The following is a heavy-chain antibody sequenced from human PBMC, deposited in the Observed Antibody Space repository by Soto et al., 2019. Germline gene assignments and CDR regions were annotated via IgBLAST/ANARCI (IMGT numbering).Heavy chain of an antibody. CDR2: INHSGST. Sequence: QVQLQQWGAGLLKPSETLSLTCAVYGGSFSGYYWSWIRQPPGKGLEWIGEINHSGSTNYNPSLRSRVTISVDTSENQFSLKLSSGTAADTAVYYCARGRRALDVWGQGTTVTVS. V-gene: IGHV4-34*01. J-gene: IGHJ6*02. CDR3: ARGRRALDV. CDR1: GGSFSGYY.